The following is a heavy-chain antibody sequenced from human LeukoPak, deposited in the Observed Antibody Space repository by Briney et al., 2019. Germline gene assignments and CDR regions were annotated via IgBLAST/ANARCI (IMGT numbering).Heavy chain of an antibody. CDR2: INTGNGNT. CDR1: GYIFTSYP. Sequence: ASVKVSCKASGYIFTSYPIHWVRQAPGQRLEWMGWINTGNGNTKYSQKFEGRVTVTRDTSPTAAYMELSSLRSEDTAVYYCARDRAMADYWGQGTLVTVSS. V-gene: IGHV1-3*04. D-gene: IGHD5-18*01. J-gene: IGHJ4*02. CDR3: ARDRAMADY.